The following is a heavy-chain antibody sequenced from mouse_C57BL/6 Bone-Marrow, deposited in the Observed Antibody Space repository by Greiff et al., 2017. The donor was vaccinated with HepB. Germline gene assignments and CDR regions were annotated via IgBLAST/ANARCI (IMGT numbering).Heavy chain of an antibody. CDR3: TRDPNWDWYFDV. V-gene: IGHV5-9-1*02. CDR1: GFTFSSYA. CDR2: ISSGGDYI. D-gene: IGHD4-1*01. J-gene: IGHJ1*03. Sequence: EVNLVESGEGLVKPGGSLKLSCAASGFTFSSYAMSWVRQTPEKRLEWVAYISSGGDYIYYADTVKGRFTISRDNARNTLYLQMSSLKSEDTAMYYCTRDPNWDWYFDVWGTGTTVTVSS.